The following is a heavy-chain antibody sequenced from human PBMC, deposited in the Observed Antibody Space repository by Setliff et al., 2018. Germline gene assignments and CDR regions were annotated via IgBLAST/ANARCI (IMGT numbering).Heavy chain of an antibody. CDR2: VYYTGST. V-gene: IGHV4-59*11. J-gene: IGHJ6*03. Sequence: SETLSLTCTVSGASMNGHYWSWLRQPPGKTLEWIGYVYYTGSTNYNPSLESRVTISLDTSKSQFSLKLTSVTAADTGVYYCARMTGFAYMDVWGKGTPVTVSS. CDR1: GASMNGHY. CDR3: ARMTGFAYMDV.